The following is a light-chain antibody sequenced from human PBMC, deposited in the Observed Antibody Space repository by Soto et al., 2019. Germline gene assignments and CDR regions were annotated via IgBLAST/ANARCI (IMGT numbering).Light chain of an antibody. CDR1: QSVRSN. J-gene: IGKJ1*01. Sequence: EIVITQSPATLSVSPGERATLSCRDSQSVRSNLAWYQQKPGQAPRLLIYGASTRDTGIPARFSGSGAGTVCTLTISRLEPEDFAVYYCQQYGSSTQTFGQGTKVDIK. CDR3: QQYGSSTQT. CDR2: GAS. V-gene: IGKV3-15*01.